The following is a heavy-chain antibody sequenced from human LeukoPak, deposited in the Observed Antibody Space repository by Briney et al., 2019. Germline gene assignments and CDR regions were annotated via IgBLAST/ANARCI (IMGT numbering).Heavy chain of an antibody. CDR2: IYYSGST. Sequence: SQTLSLTCTVSGGSISSGGYYWSWIRQHPGKGLEWIGYIYYSGSTYYNPSLKSRVTISVDTSKNQFPLKLSSVTAADTAVYYCARDKFDGYYDSSGYYYGNPHAFDIWGQGTMVTVSS. CDR3: ARDKFDGYYDSSGYYYGNPHAFDI. CDR1: GGSISSGGYY. D-gene: IGHD3-22*01. V-gene: IGHV4-31*03. J-gene: IGHJ3*02.